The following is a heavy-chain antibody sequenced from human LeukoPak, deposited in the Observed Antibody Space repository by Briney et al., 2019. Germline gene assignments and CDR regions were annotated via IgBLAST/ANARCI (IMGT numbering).Heavy chain of an antibody. CDR2: MNPNSGNT. Sequence: ASVKVSCKASGYTFTSYDINWVRQATGHGLEWMGWMNPNSGNTGYAQKFQGRVTMTRNTSISTAYMELSSLRSEDTAVYYCARGMYSSGWYVVWFDPWGQGTLVTVSS. J-gene: IGHJ5*02. D-gene: IGHD6-19*01. CDR3: ARGMYSSGWYVVWFDP. CDR1: GYTFTSYD. V-gene: IGHV1-8*01.